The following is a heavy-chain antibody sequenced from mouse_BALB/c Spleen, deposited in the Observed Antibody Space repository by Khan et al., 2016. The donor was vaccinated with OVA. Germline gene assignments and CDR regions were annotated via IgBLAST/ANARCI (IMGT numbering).Heavy chain of an antibody. Sequence: EVQLQESGPGLVKPSQSLSLTCSVTGYSITSGYYWNWIRQFPGNKLEWMGYISYDGSNNYNPSLKNRISITRDTSKNQFFLKLNSVTTEDTATYYCAREWDGFDYWCQGTTLTVSS. CDR3: AREWDGFDY. D-gene: IGHD4-1*01. CDR2: ISYDGSN. V-gene: IGHV3-6*02. J-gene: IGHJ2*01. CDR1: GYSITSGYY.